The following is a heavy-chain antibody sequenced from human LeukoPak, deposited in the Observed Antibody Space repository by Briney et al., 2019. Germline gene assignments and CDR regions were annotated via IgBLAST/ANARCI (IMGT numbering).Heavy chain of an antibody. CDR2: IYWDDDK. CDR1: GFSLRTSGVG. J-gene: IGHJ4*02. Sequence: SGPTLVQPTPPLTLTCTFSGFSLRTSGVGVGWSRQPPEKALEWLALIYWDDDKRYNPSLKSRLTIPKDTSKNQVVLTMTNMDPVDTATYYCAHSPGFFDYWGQGTLVTVSS. V-gene: IGHV2-5*02. CDR3: AHSPGFFDY.